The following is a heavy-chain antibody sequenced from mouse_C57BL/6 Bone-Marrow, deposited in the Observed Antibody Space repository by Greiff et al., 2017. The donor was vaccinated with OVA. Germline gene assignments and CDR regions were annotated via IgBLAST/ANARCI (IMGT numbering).Heavy chain of an antibody. V-gene: IGHV3-6*01. Sequence: EVQLQQSGPGLVKPSQSLSLTCSVTGYSITSGYYWNWIRQFPGNKLEWMGYISYDGSNNYNPSLKNRISITRDTSKNQFFLKLNSVTTEDTATYYCARDRGYYGSSSYYYAMDYWGQGTSVTVSS. CDR3: ARDRGYYGSSSYYYAMDY. CDR2: ISYDGSN. J-gene: IGHJ4*01. CDR1: GYSITSGYY. D-gene: IGHD1-1*01.